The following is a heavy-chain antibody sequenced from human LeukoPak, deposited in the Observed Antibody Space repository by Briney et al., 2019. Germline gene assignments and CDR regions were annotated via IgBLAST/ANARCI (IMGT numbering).Heavy chain of an antibody. D-gene: IGHD3-22*01. V-gene: IGHV3-33*01. CDR3: ARDSSGYSDSWYFDL. CDR2: IWYDGSNK. Sequence: GRSLRLSCAASGFTFSSYGMHWVRQAPGKGLEWVAVIWYDGSNKYYADSVKGRFTISRDNSKNTLYLQMNSLRAEDTAVYYCARDSSGYSDSWYFDLWGRGTPVTVSS. CDR1: GFTFSSYG. J-gene: IGHJ2*01.